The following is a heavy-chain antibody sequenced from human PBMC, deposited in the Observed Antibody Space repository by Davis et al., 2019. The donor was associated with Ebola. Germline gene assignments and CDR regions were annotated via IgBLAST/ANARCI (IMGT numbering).Heavy chain of an antibody. CDR2: IIAILDMP. D-gene: IGHD2-15*01. J-gene: IGHJ4*02. V-gene: IGHV1-69*04. CDR1: GYKFVSYG. CDR3: AHLGPQRYCSGGGCHGYLDY. Sequence: AASVKVSCKTSGYKFVSYGISWVRQAPGQGLEWMGRIIAILDMPHYAQKFQGRVTITADESTRTAYMELNGLRSEDTAVYYCAHLGPQRYCSGGGCHGYLDYWGQGTLVTVSS.